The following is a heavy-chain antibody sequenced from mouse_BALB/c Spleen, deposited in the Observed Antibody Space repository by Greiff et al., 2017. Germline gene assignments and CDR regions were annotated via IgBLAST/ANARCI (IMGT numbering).Heavy chain of an antibody. CDR3: TRHFDAMDY. CDR1: GYTFTSYY. Sequence: QVPLQQSGAELVKPGASVKLSCKASGYTFTSYYMYWVKQRPGQGLEWIGEINPSNGGTNFNEKFKSKATLTVDKSSSTAYMQLSSLTSEDSAVYYCTRHFDAMDYWGQGTSVTVSS. CDR2: INPSNGGT. J-gene: IGHJ4*01. V-gene: IGHV1S81*02.